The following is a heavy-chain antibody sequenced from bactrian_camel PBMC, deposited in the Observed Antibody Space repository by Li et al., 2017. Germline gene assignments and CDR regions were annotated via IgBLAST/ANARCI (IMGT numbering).Heavy chain of an antibody. CDR2: VDYDGVTI. Sequence: DVQLVESGGGSVQAGGSMRLSCTISGYPYSAGCMGWYRQAPGKSREGVATVDYDGVTIYRPSVKGRFAVSKGNAKDTLNLQMNSLKLDDTAMYYC. CDR1: GYPYSAGC. V-gene: IGHV3S31*01.